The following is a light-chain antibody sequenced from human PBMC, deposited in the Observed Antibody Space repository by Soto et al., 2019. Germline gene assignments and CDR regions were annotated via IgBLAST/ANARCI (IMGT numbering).Light chain of an antibody. CDR2: DVS. CDR1: SSDVGAYNF. V-gene: IGLV2-11*01. Sequence: QSALTQPPLVSGSPGQSVTISCTGTSSDVGAYNFVSWYQQYPGKAPKLIIFDVSARPSGVPDRFSGSKSGNTASLTISGLQADDEADYYCCSYAGTYSPVLGGGTKLTVL. CDR3: CSYAGTYSPV. J-gene: IGLJ2*01.